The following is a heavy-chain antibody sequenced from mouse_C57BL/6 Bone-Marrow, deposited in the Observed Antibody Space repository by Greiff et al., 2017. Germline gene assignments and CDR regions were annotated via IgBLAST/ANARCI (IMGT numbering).Heavy chain of an antibody. V-gene: IGHV1-62-2*01. J-gene: IGHJ4*01. CDR1: GYTFTEYT. CDR3: ARHGSYYGSPSYAMDY. CDR2: FYPGSGSI. D-gene: IGHD1-1*01. Sequence: QVQLQQSGAELVKPGASVKLSCKASGYTFTEYTIHWVKQRSGQGLEWIGWFYPGSGSIKYNEKFKDKATLTADKSSSTVFMELSRLTSEDSAFYFCARHGSYYGSPSYAMDYWGQGTSVTVSS.